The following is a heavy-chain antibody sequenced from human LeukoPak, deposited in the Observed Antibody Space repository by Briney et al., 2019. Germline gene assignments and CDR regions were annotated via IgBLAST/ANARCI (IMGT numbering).Heavy chain of an antibody. J-gene: IGHJ4*02. V-gene: IGHV3-23*01. Sequence: GGSLRLSCAASGFTFSNYGMIWVRQAAGKGLEWVSGISGSGGSTYLADSVKGRFTVSRDNAKNTLYLQMNSLRADDTAVYYCARDRTTVTVFDYWGQGTLVTVSS. CDR1: GFTFSNYG. D-gene: IGHD4-17*01. CDR2: ISGSGGST. CDR3: ARDRTTVTVFDY.